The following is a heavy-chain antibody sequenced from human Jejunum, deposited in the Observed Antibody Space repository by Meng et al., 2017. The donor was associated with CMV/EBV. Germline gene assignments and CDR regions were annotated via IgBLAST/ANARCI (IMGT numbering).Heavy chain of an antibody. Sequence: QGQLVQSGGEVKKPVGSVKVSCKASGYTFTNYGITWVRQAPGQGLEWMGWISAYNGDTNYAQTLQGRVTMTTDTSTSTAYMELRSLRSDDTAVYYCAREGLVGDLRYFDLWGRGTLVTVSS. CDR2: ISAYNGDT. CDR1: GYTFTNYG. CDR3: AREGLVGDLRYFDL. V-gene: IGHV1-18*01. J-gene: IGHJ2*01. D-gene: IGHD3-16*01.